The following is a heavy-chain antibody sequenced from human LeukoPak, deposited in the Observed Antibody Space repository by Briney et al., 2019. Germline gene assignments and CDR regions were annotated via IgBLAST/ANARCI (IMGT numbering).Heavy chain of an antibody. Sequence: PSETLSLTCAVYGGSFSGYYWSWIRQPPGKGLEWIGEINHSGSTNYNPSLKSRVTISVDTSKNQFSLKLSSVTAADTAVYYCARHGFYYGSGSYYKRNWFDPWGQGTLVTVSS. CDR1: GGSFSGYY. V-gene: IGHV4-34*01. CDR2: INHSGST. CDR3: ARHGFYYGSGSYYKRNWFDP. J-gene: IGHJ5*02. D-gene: IGHD3-10*01.